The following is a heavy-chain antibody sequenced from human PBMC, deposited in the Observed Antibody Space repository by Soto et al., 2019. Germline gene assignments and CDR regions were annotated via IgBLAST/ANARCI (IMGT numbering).Heavy chain of an antibody. D-gene: IGHD6-13*01. Sequence: SETLSLTCTVSGGSISSYYWSWIRQPPGKGLEWIGYIYYSGSTNYNPSLKSRVTISVDTSKNQFSLKLSSVTAAGTAVYYCASGPYSSSWYGGMDVWGQGTTVTVSS. V-gene: IGHV4-59*01. CDR2: IYYSGST. CDR3: ASGPYSSSWYGGMDV. J-gene: IGHJ6*02. CDR1: GGSISSYY.